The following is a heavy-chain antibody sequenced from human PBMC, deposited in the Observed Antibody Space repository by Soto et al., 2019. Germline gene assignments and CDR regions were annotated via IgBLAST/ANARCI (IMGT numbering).Heavy chain of an antibody. CDR2: INSDGSST. D-gene: IGHD6-6*01. J-gene: IGHJ6*03. Sequence: GGSLRLSCAASGFTFSSYWMHWVRQAPGKGLVWVSRINSDGSSTSYADSVKGRFTISRDNAKNTLYLQMNSLRAEDTAVYYCARDRPSSYFGGEEGYYYYYMDVWGKGTTVTVSS. CDR3: ARDRPSSYFGGEEGYYYYYMDV. V-gene: IGHV3-74*01. CDR1: GFTFSSYW.